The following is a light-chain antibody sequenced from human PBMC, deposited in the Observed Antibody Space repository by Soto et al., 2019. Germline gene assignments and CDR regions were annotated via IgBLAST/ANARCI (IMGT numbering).Light chain of an antibody. J-gene: IGKJ4*01. CDR2: AAS. Sequence: DIQMTQSPSSVSASVGDRVTITCRASQGIGSWLAWYQQKPGKAPNLLIYAASSLQSGVPSRFSGSGSGTDFTLTIISLQPEDSATYYCQQANRFPLTFGGGTRVEIK. V-gene: IGKV1-12*01. CDR1: QGIGSW. CDR3: QQANRFPLT.